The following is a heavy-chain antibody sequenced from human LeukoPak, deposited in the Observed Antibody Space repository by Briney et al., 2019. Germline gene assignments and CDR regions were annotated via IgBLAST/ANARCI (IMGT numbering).Heavy chain of an antibody. D-gene: IGHD2-2*01. J-gene: IGHJ5*02. CDR1: GFTFSSYW. V-gene: IGHV3-74*01. CDR2: IDSDGSST. Sequence: GGSLRLSCAASGFTFSSYWMHWVRQAPGKGLVWVSRIDSDGSSTSYADSVKGRFTISRDNAKNTLYLQMNSLRAEDTAVYYCARGVGYCSSTSCYWWFDPWGQGTLVTVSS. CDR3: ARGVGYCSSTSCYWWFDP.